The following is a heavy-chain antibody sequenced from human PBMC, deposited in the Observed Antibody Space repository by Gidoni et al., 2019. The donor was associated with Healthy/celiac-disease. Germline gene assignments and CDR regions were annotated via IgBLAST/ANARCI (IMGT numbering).Heavy chain of an antibody. D-gene: IGHD2-15*01. V-gene: IGHV1-2*02. Sequence: QVQLVQSGAEVKKPGASVKVSCKASGYPFTGYYMHWVRQAPGQGLEWMGWINPNSGGTNYAQKFQGRVTMTRDTSISTAYMELSRLRSDDTAVYYCARRWLLQRDLGIFGYWGQGTLVTVSS. J-gene: IGHJ4*02. CDR3: ARRWLLQRDLGIFGY. CDR1: GYPFTGYY. CDR2: INPNSGGT.